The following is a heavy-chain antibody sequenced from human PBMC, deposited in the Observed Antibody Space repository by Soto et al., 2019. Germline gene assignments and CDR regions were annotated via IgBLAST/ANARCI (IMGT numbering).Heavy chain of an antibody. Sequence: SETLSLTCTVSGGSISSYYWSWIRQPPGKGLEWIGYIYYSGSTNYNPSPKSRVTISVDTSKNQFSLKLSSVTAADTAVYYCARGGIVGATLNSYYGMDVWGQGTTVTVSS. CDR2: IYYSGST. CDR1: GGSISSYY. D-gene: IGHD1-26*01. CDR3: ARGGIVGATLNSYYGMDV. V-gene: IGHV4-59*01. J-gene: IGHJ6*02.